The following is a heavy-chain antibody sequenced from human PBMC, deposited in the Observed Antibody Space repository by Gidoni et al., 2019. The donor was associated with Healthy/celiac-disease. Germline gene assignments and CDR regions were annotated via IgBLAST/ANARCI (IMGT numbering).Heavy chain of an antibody. V-gene: IGHV4-39*01. J-gene: IGHJ5*02. D-gene: IGHD3-10*01. CDR1: GGSISSSSYY. CDR3: ARLQSITMVRGVITNWFDP. Sequence: QLQLQESGPGLVKPSETLSLTCTVSGGSISSSSYYWGWIRQPPGKGLEWIGSIYYSGSTYYNPSLKSRVTISVDTSKNQFSLKLSSVTAADTAVYYCARLQSITMVRGVITNWFDPWGQGTLVTVSS. CDR2: IYYSGST.